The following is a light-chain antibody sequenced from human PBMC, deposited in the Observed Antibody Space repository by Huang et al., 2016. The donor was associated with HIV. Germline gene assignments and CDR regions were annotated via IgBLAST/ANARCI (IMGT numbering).Light chain of an antibody. Sequence: DIQMTQSPSSLSASVGDRITITCQASQDIINNLNWYQQKHGKAPKLLIYDASNLETGVPSRFSGSGSGTDFTFTISSLQPEDIATYYCQQYDNLPSFGQGTRLEIK. CDR1: QDIINN. CDR3: QQYDNLPS. J-gene: IGKJ5*01. V-gene: IGKV1-33*01. CDR2: DAS.